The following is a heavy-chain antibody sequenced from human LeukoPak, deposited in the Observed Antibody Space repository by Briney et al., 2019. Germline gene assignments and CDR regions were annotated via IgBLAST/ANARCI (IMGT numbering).Heavy chain of an antibody. CDR1: GYTFTDYY. CDR2: INPNSGGT. V-gene: IGHV1-2*06. Sequence: ASVKVSCKASGYTFTDYYMHWVRQAPGQGLEWMGRINPNSGGTNYAQKFQGRVTMTRDTPISTAYMELSRLRSDDTAVYYCARERGWLQFNYWGQGTLVTVSS. CDR3: ARERGWLQFNY. J-gene: IGHJ4*02. D-gene: IGHD5-24*01.